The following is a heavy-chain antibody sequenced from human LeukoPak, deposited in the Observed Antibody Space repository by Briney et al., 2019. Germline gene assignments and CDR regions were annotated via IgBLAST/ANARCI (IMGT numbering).Heavy chain of an antibody. CDR1: GYSFTTYW. J-gene: IGHJ3*02. D-gene: IGHD3-3*01. Sequence: PGEFLKISCKGSGYSFTTYWIGWVRQMPGKGLEWMGIIYPGDSDTRYSPSFQGQVTISADRSISTAYLQWSSLKASDTAMYYCARTRSAYYRNDAFDIWGQGTMVTVSS. V-gene: IGHV5-51*01. CDR2: IYPGDSDT. CDR3: ARTRSAYYRNDAFDI.